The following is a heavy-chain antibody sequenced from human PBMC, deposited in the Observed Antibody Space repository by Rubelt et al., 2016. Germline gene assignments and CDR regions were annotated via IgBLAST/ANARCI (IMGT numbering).Heavy chain of an antibody. V-gene: IGHV1-18*01. CDR1: GYTFTSYG. Sequence: QVQLVQSGAEVKKPGASVKVSCKASGYTFTSYGISWVRQAPGQGLEWMGWISAYNGNTKYAQKLQGRVTMTTDTSTSTAYMGLRSLRSDDTAVYYCARDKEWLATRGFQNWFDPWGQGTLVTVSS. CDR2: ISAYNGNT. CDR3: ARDKEWLATRGFQNWFDP. J-gene: IGHJ5*02. D-gene: IGHD6-19*01.